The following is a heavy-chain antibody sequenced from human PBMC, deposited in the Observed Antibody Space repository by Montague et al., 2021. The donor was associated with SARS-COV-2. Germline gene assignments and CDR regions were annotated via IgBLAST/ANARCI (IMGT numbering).Heavy chain of an antibody. J-gene: IGHJ3*02. CDR3: ARPHGSGPGSDAFDI. CDR1: GGSISSSSYC. V-gene: IGHV4-39*01. D-gene: IGHD3-10*01. CDR2: VYYSAST. Sequence: SETLSLTCAVAGGSISSSSYCWVWIRPPPGMGREWNMTVYYSASTYYNPTLKIRVTIPVDTSKTQFSLKLSSVTAADTAVYYCARPHGSGPGSDAFDIWGQGTMVTVSS.